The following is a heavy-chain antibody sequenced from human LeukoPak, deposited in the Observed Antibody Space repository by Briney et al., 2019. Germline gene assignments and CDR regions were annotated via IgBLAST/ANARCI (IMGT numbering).Heavy chain of an antibody. J-gene: IGHJ4*02. CDR1: GFTVSSNY. CDR2: IYSGGST. V-gene: IGHV3-66*01. CDR3: ARDYYGSESLDY. Sequence: GGSLRLSCAASGFTVSSNYMSWVRQAPGKGLEWVSVIYSGGSTYYADSVKGRFTISRDNSKNTLYLQMNSLRAEDTAVYYCARDYYGSESLDYWGQGTLVTVSS. D-gene: IGHD3-10*01.